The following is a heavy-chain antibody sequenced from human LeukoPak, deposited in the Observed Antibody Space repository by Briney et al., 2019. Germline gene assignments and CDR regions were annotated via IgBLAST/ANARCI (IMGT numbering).Heavy chain of an antibody. D-gene: IGHD3-9*01. CDR2: IYHSGST. J-gene: IGHJ4*02. V-gene: IGHV4-4*02. CDR1: GGSISSSNW. CDR3: ASLRYFDWLFDLDY. Sequence: PSETLSLTCAVSGGSISSSNWWSWVRQPPGKGLEWIGEIYHSGSTYYTPSLKSRVTIYVDTSKNQFSLKLSSVTAADTAVYYCASLRYFDWLFDLDYWGQGTLVTVSS.